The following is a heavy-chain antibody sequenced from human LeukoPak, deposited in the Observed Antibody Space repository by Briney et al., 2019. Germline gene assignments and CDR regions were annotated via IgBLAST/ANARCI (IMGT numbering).Heavy chain of an antibody. V-gene: IGHV4-59*01. J-gene: IGHJ4*02. D-gene: IGHD1-26*01. CDR2: IYYSGST. Sequence: SETLSLTCTVSGGSISSYYWSWIRQPPGKGLEWIGYIYYSGSTNYNPSLKSRVTISVDTSKNQFSLKLSSVTAADTAVYYCARVREWETYFDYWGQGTLVTVTS. CDR3: ARVREWETYFDY. CDR1: GGSISSYY.